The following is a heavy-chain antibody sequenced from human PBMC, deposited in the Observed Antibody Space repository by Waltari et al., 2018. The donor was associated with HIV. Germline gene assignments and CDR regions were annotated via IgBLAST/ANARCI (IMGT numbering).Heavy chain of an antibody. D-gene: IGHD3-10*01. J-gene: IGHJ5*02. CDR1: GFTFKSYG. Sequence: QVQLVESGGGVVQPGRSLRLSCETSGFTFKSYGMPWFRQAPGKGLEWVAVIWYDGTEKYYVDSVKGRFVISRDNSKNTLYLQMNSLRPEDTAMYYCAKDANTFHEFGPNWLDPWGQGTLVSVSS. CDR3: AKDANTFHEFGPNWLDP. CDR2: IWYDGTEK. V-gene: IGHV3-33*06.